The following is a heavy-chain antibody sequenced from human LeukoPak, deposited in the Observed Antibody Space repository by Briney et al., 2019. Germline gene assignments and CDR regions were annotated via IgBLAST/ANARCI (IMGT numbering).Heavy chain of an antibody. D-gene: IGHD1-1*01. CDR3: ARVGRTGATADN. J-gene: IGHJ4*02. Sequence: GASVKVSCKASGYIFTTYFMHWLRQAPGQGPEWMGIINPRGGSTDYTQKFQGRVTMTSDTSTSTVYMELKSVRAEDTAVYFSARVGRTGATADNWGQGTLVTVSS. CDR1: GYIFTTYF. V-gene: IGHV1-46*01. CDR2: INPRGGST.